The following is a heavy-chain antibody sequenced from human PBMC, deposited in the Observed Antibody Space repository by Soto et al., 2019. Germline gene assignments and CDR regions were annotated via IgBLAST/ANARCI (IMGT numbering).Heavy chain of an antibody. J-gene: IGHJ4*02. CDR2: IYYSGST. V-gene: IGHV4-39*01. CDR1: GGSISSSSYY. CDR3: ARQRRGYSYGSLY. D-gene: IGHD5-18*01. Sequence: PSETLSLTCTVSGGSISSSSYYWGWIRQPPGKGLEWIGSIYYSGSTYYNPSLKSRVTISVDTSKNQFSLKLSSVTAADTAVYYCARQRRGYSYGSLYWRQGTLVTVSS.